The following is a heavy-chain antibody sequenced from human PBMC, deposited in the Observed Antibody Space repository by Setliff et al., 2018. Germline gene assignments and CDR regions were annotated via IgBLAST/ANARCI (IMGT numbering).Heavy chain of an antibody. Sequence: ASVKVSCKASGYTFTSYGISWVRQAPGQGLEWMGWISAYNGYTNYAQKLQGRVTMTRNTSISTAYMELSSLRSDDTAVYYCARGRHPPWSGYPYYYMDVWGKGTTVTVSS. CDR2: ISAYNGYT. CDR3: ARGRHPPWSGYPYYYMDV. J-gene: IGHJ6*03. V-gene: IGHV1-18*01. D-gene: IGHD3-3*01. CDR1: GYTFTSYG.